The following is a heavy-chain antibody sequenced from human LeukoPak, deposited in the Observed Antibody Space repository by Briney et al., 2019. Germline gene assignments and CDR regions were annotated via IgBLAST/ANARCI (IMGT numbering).Heavy chain of an antibody. J-gene: IGHJ3*02. V-gene: IGHV1-8*03. D-gene: IGHD1-26*01. CDR3: ARVGSLGATGAFDI. Sequence: GESLKISCKASGYTFTSYDINWVRQATGQGLEWMGWMNPNSGNTGYAQKFQGRVTITRNTSISTAYMELSSLRSEDTAVYYCARVGSLGATGAFDIWGQETMVTVSS. CDR2: MNPNSGNT. CDR1: GYTFTSYD.